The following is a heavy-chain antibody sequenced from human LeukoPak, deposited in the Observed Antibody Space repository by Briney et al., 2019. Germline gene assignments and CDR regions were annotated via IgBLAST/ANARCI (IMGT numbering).Heavy chain of an antibody. J-gene: IGHJ4*02. CDR3: AREIYSGYDY. Sequence: QAGGSLRLSCAASGFIFSSYSMNWVRQAPGKGLEWVSYISSSTSTTYYADSVKGRFTISRDNAENSLYLQMNSLRAEDTAVYYCAREIYSGYDYWGQGTLVTVSS. V-gene: IGHV3-48*04. CDR1: GFIFSSYS. CDR2: ISSSTSTT. D-gene: IGHD5-12*01.